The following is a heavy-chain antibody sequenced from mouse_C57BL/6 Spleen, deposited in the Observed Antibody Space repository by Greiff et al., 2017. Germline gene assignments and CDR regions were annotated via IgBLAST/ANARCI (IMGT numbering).Heavy chain of an antibody. CDR2: IRNKANGYTT. Sequence: DVMLVESGGGLVQPGGSLSLSCAASGFTFTDYYMSWVRQPPGKALEWLGFIRNKANGYTTEYSASVKGRFTISRDNSQSILYLQMNALRAEDSATYYCARYYGSSIWYFDVWGTGTTVTVSS. CDR1: GFTFTDYY. J-gene: IGHJ1*03. CDR3: ARYYGSSIWYFDV. D-gene: IGHD1-1*01. V-gene: IGHV7-3*01.